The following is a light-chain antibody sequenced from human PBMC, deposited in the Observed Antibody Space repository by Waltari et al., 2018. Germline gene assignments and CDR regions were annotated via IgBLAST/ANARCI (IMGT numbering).Light chain of an antibody. CDR1: RSNIGDSY. Sequence: QSVLTQPPSISAAAGQPVTISCSCTRSNIGDSYVSWYQQVPETAPKILIYDNFKRPSGVSDRFSGSKSGTSATLVITGLQTGDEADYFCGTWDASLTAWVFGGGTRLSVL. CDR3: GTWDASLTAWV. V-gene: IGLV1-51*01. J-gene: IGLJ3*02. CDR2: DNF.